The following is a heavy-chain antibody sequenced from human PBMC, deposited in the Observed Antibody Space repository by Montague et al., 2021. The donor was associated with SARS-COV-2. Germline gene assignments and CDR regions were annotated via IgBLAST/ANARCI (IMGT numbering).Heavy chain of an antibody. CDR1: GGSITSMHHY. Sequence: SETLSLTCTVSGGSITSMHHYWGWIRQPPGKGLEWIGAIYNTGSNWLNPSLKSRVAISVDTSKNQFSLNLRSVTAADTAIYFCGRVILYATSNSFDTWGQGSLVTVSS. J-gene: IGHJ5*02. CDR2: IYNTGSN. CDR3: GRVILYATSNSFDT. V-gene: IGHV4-39*07. D-gene: IGHD2-8*01.